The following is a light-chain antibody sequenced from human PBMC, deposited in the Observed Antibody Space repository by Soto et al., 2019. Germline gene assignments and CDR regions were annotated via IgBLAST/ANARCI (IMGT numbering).Light chain of an antibody. CDR3: CSNAGSYEV. V-gene: IGLV2-11*01. CDR2: DVS. Sequence: QSALTQPRSVSGSPGQSVTISCTGTSSDVGGYNYVSRYQQHPGKAPKGMIYDVSERPSGVPDRFSGSKSGNTASLTISGLQAEDEADYYCCSNAGSYEVFGGGTKLTVL. J-gene: IGLJ2*01. CDR1: SSDVGGYNY.